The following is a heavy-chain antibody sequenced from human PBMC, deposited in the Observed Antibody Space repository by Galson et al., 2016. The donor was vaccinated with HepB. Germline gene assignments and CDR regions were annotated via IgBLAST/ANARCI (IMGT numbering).Heavy chain of an antibody. Sequence: SLRLSCAGSGFDFSDYAMHWVRQTPGKGLEWVAVISYDGSNKYYADSVKGRFTISRDNSKNTLYLQMNSLRAEDTAVYYCARDLQDSSSWYLDYWGQGTLVTVSS. CDR3: ARDLQDSSSWYLDY. V-gene: IGHV3-30-3*01. D-gene: IGHD6-13*01. CDR2: ISYDGSNK. J-gene: IGHJ4*02. CDR1: GFDFSDYA.